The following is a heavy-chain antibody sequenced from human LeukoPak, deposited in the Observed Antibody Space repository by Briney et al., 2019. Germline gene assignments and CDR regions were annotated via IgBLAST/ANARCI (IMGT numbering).Heavy chain of an antibody. J-gene: IGHJ6*02. CDR1: GFTFSSYG. V-gene: IGHV3-33*01. CDR3: ARDDPYDFWSGLQLLDV. D-gene: IGHD3-3*01. Sequence: GGSLRLSCAASGFTFSSYGMHWVRQAPGKGLEWVAVIWYDGSNKYYADSVKGRFTISRDNSKNTLYLQMNSLRAEDTAVYYCARDDPYDFWSGLQLLDVWGQGTTVTVSS. CDR2: IWYDGSNK.